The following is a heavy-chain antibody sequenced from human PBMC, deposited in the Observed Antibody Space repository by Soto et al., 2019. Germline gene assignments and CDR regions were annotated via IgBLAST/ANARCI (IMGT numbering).Heavy chain of an antibody. D-gene: IGHD1-20*01. CDR3: ARLTGIPRSHSD. CDR2: ISGDGSHI. CDR1: GFTFSSFS. Sequence: PVGSRTLSCVASGFTFSSFSINWVRQAPGKGLDWVSSISGDGSHIYYSASVKGRFTTSRDNAKNSLFLQMHSLRAEDTAVYYCARLTGIPRSHSDWGRGTLVTVSS. V-gene: IGHV3-21*01. J-gene: IGHJ4*02.